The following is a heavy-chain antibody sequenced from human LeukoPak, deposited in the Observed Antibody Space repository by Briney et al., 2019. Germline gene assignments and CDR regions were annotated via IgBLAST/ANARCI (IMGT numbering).Heavy chain of an antibody. CDR1: GGSISSSSYY. D-gene: IGHD3-9*01. V-gene: IGHV4-39*07. CDR2: IYYSGNT. CDR3: ANVGATYYNILTGPFDY. J-gene: IGHJ4*02. Sequence: PSETLSLTCTVSGGSISSSSYYWGWVRQPPGKGLEWIGSIYYSGNTYYNPSLKSRVTISVDTSKNQFSLKLSSVTAADTAVYYCANVGATYYNILTGPFDYWGQGTLVTVSS.